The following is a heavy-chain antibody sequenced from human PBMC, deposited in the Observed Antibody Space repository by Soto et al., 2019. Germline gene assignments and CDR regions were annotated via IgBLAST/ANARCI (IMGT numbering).Heavy chain of an antibody. CDR1: GFSLSDYW. CDR2: IKGDGSET. CDR3: ARDYHGSGNP. D-gene: IGHD3-10*01. J-gene: IGHJ5*02. V-gene: IGHV3-74*01. Sequence: EVQLVESGGGLVQPGGSLRLSCAASGFSLSDYWMHWVRQAPGKGLVWLSRIKGDGSETDYADSVRGRFTISRDDAKNTVYLQLNSLRVEDTAVYYCARDYHGSGNPWGQGTPVTVSS.